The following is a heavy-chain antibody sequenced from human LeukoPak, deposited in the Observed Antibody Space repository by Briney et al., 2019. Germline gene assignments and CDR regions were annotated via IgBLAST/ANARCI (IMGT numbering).Heavy chain of an antibody. CDR1: GITFNNYA. Sequence: GGPLSLSCGGSGITFNNYAMNWVRQAPGKGLEWVSSISGSRSITYYADSVNGRFTISRDNAKNSLYPQMNSLRAEDTAVYYCARDGLYSGGFVIWGQGTMVTVSS. V-gene: IGHV3-23*01. D-gene: IGHD1-26*01. CDR3: ARDGLYSGGFVI. J-gene: IGHJ3*02. CDR2: ISGSRSIT.